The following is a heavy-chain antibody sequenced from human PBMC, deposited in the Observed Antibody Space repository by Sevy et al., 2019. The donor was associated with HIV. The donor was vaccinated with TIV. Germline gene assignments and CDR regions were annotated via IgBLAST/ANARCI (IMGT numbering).Heavy chain of an antibody. J-gene: IGHJ4*02. CDR1: GGTFSSYA. D-gene: IGHD3-10*01. CDR3: ARDDYGSGSYYNVIDY. V-gene: IGHV1-69*04. CDR2: IIPILGIA. Sequence: ASLKVSCKASGGTFSSYAISWVRQAPGQGLEWMGRIIPILGIANYAQKFQGRVTITADKSTSTAYMELSSLRSEDTAVYYCARDDYGSGSYYNVIDYWGQGTLVTVSS.